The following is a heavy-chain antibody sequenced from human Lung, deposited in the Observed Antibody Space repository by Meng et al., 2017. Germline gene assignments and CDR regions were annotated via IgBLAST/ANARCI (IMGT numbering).Heavy chain of an antibody. CDR3: ARGPTTMAHDFDY. Sequence: VPLQPGGAGLFKPSGTLSLTCVVAGGSFSDYYWSWIRQPPGKGLEWIGEINHSGSTNYNPSLESRATISVDTSQNNLSLKLSSVTAADSAVYYCARGPTTMAHDFDYWGQGTLVTVSS. CDR1: GGSFSDYY. CDR2: INHSGST. V-gene: IGHV4-34*01. D-gene: IGHD4-11*01. J-gene: IGHJ4*02.